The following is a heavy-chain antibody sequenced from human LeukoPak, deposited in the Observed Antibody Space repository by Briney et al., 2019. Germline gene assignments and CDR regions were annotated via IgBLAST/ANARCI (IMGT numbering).Heavy chain of an antibody. CDR1: GFTFSSYA. CDR2: ISGSGGST. D-gene: IGHD3-22*01. V-gene: IGHV3-23*01. J-gene: IGHJ4*02. Sequence: SGGSLRLSCAASGFTFSSYAMSWVRQAPGKGLEWVSAISGSGGSTYYADSVKGRFTISRDNSKNTLYLQMNSLRAEDTAVYYCAKAAPYYYDGSVYFDYWGQGTLVTVSS. CDR3: AKAAPYYYDGSVYFDY.